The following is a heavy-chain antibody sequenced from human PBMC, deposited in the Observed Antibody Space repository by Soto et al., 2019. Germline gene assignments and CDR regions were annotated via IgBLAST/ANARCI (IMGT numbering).Heavy chain of an antibody. Sequence: GGSLRLSCAASGFTFSSYAMSWVRQAPGKGLEWVSAISGSGGSTYYADSVKGRFTISRDNSKNTLYLQMNSLRAEDTAVYYCAKDYASAYYYYGMDVWGQGTTVTVSS. CDR3: AKDYASAYYYYGMDV. D-gene: IGHD3-16*01. CDR1: GFTFSSYA. J-gene: IGHJ6*02. CDR2: ISGSGGST. V-gene: IGHV3-23*01.